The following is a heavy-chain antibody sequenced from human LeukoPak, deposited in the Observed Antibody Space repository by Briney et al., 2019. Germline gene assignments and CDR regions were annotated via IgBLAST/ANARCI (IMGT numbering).Heavy chain of an antibody. D-gene: IGHD3-22*01. CDR2: ISGSGGST. V-gene: IGHV3-23*01. CDR1: GFTFSSYA. Sequence: GGSLRLSCAASGFTFSSYAMSWVRQAPGKGLEWVSAISGSGGSTYYADSVKGRFTISRDNSKNTLYLQMNSLRAEDTAVYYCARSIYYDGSDYYPHFDSWGQGTLVTVSS. J-gene: IGHJ4*02. CDR3: ARSIYYDGSDYYPHFDS.